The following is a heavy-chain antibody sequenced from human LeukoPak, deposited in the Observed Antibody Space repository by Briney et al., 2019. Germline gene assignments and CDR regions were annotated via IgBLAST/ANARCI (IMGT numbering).Heavy chain of an antibody. D-gene: IGHD3-22*01. CDR3: ARPYYYDSRIDP. J-gene: IGHJ5*02. CDR2: MYYSGST. Sequence: SETLSLTCTVSGGSISSGDYYWSWIRQPPGKGLEWTAYMYYSGSTYYNPSLKRRVTMSADTSKNQLSLKLSSVTAADTAVYYCARPYYYDSRIDPWGQGILVTVSS. V-gene: IGHV4-30-4*01. CDR1: GGSISSGDYY.